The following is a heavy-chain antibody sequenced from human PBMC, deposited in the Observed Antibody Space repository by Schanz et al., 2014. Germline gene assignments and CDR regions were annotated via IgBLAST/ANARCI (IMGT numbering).Heavy chain of an antibody. CDR3: ARPPHDSSGYYPFDY. D-gene: IGHD3-22*01. CDR2: ISASGGTT. CDR1: GFTFSAYA. V-gene: IGHV3-23*01. Sequence: EVQLLESGGGLVQPGGSLRLSCAASGFTFSAYAMTWVRQIPGKGLERVSAISASGGTTYYADSVKGRFTISRDNAKNSLYLQMNSLRAEDTAVYYCARPPHDSSGYYPFDYWGQGTLVTVSS. J-gene: IGHJ4*02.